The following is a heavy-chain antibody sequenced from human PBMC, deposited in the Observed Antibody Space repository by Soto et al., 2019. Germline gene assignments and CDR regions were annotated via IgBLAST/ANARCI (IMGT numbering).Heavy chain of an antibody. CDR3: SNSGSPSRPSSFHYYFGV. V-gene: IGHV3-30*18. D-gene: IGHD6-13*01. CDR2: ISDDGSDK. CDR1: GISHSKYA. Sequence: GGSLRLSCAASGISHSKYAKHWVRQAPGKGLDWVAVISDDGSDKYYTDSVKGRFTISRDNSKNTLYLQMNSLSPEDTSVYHCSNSGSPSRPSSFHYYFGVWGRGTTVTVAS. J-gene: IGHJ6*03.